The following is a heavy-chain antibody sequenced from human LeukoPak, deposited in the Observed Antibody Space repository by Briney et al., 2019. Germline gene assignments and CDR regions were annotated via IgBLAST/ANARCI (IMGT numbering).Heavy chain of an antibody. CDR2: INPNSGGT. J-gene: IGHJ4*02. V-gene: IGHV1-2*02. CDR3: ARGLVAAAGTCVY. Sequence: ASVKVSCKASGYTFTGYYMHWVRQARGQGLEWMGWINPNSGGTNYAQKFQGRVTMTRDTSISTAYMELSRLRSDDTAVYYCARGLVAAAGTCVYRGQGTLVTVSS. CDR1: GYTFTGYY. D-gene: IGHD6-13*01.